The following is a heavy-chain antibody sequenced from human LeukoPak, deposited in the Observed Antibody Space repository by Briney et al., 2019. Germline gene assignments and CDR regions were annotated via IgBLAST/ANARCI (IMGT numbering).Heavy chain of an antibody. D-gene: IGHD6-19*01. V-gene: IGHV3-48*04. CDR1: GFTFSAYT. CDR3: ANVGDGGWYFDY. CDR2: ISSGATSI. Sequence: PGGSLRLSCAPSGFTFSAYTMSWVRQAPGKGLEWVSYISSGATSIYYADSVKGRFTISRDNAKDSLYLQMNSLRAEDTAVYYCANVGDGGWYFDYLGQGTLVTVSS. J-gene: IGHJ4*02.